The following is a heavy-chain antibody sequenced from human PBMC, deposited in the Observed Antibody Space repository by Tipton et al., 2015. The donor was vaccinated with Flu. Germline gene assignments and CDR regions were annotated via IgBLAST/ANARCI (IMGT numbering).Heavy chain of an antibody. CDR3: ARGGRYCSGGSCYLYYFDY. CDR2: IYYSGST. CDR1: GGSISSYY. Sequence: TLSLTCTVSGGSISSYYWSWIRQPPGKGLEWIGYIYYSGSTNYNPSLKSRVTISVDTSKNQFSLKLSSVTAADTAVYYCARGGRYCSGGSCYLYYFDYWGQGTLVTVSS. D-gene: IGHD2-15*01. J-gene: IGHJ4*02. V-gene: IGHV4-59*01.